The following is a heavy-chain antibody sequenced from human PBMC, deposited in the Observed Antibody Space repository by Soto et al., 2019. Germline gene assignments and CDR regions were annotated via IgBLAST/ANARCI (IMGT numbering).Heavy chain of an antibody. CDR2: IYYTGST. CDR1: GVSISNDVYY. V-gene: IGHV4-31*03. D-gene: IGHD4-17*01. Sequence: QVQLQESGPGLVKPSQTLSLTCTVSGVSISNDVYYWTWIRQYPGKDLEWVGYIYYTGSTYYNPSLTSRVMMSAYTSKNQFSLKLSSVPAADTAVYYCARQDYGDYVFLDYWGQGTLVTVSS. CDR3: ARQDYGDYVFLDY. J-gene: IGHJ4*02.